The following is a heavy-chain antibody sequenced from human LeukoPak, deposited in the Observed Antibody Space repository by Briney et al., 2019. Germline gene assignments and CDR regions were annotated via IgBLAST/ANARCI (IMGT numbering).Heavy chain of an antibody. CDR3: TTFSGGGLLYSSSSPHYDY. D-gene: IGHD6-6*01. J-gene: IGHJ4*02. CDR2: IKSKTDGGTT. Sequence: GGSLRLSCAASGFTFSNAWMSWVRQAPGKGLEWVGRIKSKTDGGTTDYAAPVKGRFTISRDDSKNTLYLQMNSLKTEDTAVYYCTTFSGGGLLYSSSSPHYDYWGQGTLVTVSS. CDR1: GFTFSNAW. V-gene: IGHV3-15*01.